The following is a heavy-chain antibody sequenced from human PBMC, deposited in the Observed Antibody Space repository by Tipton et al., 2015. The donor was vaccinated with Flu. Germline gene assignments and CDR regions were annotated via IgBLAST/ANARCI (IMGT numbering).Heavy chain of an antibody. J-gene: IGHJ4*02. D-gene: IGHD3-10*01. Sequence: TLSLTCTVSGDSMSSFYWTWIRQPAGKGLEWIGYTTYSGTTSYNPSLQSRVSISIDTSKNQFSLKLSSVTAADTAVYYCARHSGSRSYPLDYWGQGTLVTVSS. CDR2: TTYSGTT. V-gene: IGHV4-59*08. CDR3: ARHSGSRSYPLDY. CDR1: GDSMSSFY.